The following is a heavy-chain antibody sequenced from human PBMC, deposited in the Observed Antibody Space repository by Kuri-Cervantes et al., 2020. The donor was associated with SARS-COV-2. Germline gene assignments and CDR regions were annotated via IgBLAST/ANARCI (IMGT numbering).Heavy chain of an antibody. CDR3: ARTLDYYGSGTYCFDN. Sequence: GSLRLSCIVSGGSVSSGSHYWSWIRQPPGKGLEWIGYIYYSGSTKYNPSLKSRVTMSVDTSKNQFSLKLNSVTPADTAVYYCARTLDYYGSGTYCFDNWGQGTLVTVSS. J-gene: IGHJ4*02. CDR2: IYYSGST. D-gene: IGHD3-10*01. CDR1: GGSVSSGSHY. V-gene: IGHV4-61*01.